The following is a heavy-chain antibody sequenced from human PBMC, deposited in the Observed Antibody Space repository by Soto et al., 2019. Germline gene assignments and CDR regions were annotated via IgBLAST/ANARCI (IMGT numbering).Heavy chain of an antibody. CDR2: IYYSGST. V-gene: IGHV4-39*02. CDR1: GGSISSSSYY. Sequence: QLQLQESGPGLVKPSETLSLTCTVSGGSISSSSYYWGWIRQSPGKGLEWIGSIYYSGSTYYNPSLKSRVTISVDTSKNQFSLKLSSVTAADTAVYYCAGDSSGSHYVNYWGQGTLVTVSS. CDR3: AGDSSGSHYVNY. D-gene: IGHD3-22*01. J-gene: IGHJ4*02.